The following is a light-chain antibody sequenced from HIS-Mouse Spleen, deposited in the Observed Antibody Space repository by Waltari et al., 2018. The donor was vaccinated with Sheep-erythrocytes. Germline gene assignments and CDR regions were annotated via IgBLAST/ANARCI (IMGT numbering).Light chain of an antibody. Sequence: EIVWTQSQGTLSLSPGERATLSCRASQSVSSSYLAWYQQKPGQAPRLLIHGASSRATGIPDRFSGSGSGTDFTLTISRLEPEDFAVYYCQQYGSSPFTFGPGTKVDIK. CDR2: GAS. CDR1: QSVSSSY. V-gene: IGKV3-20*01. J-gene: IGKJ3*01. CDR3: QQYGSSPFT.